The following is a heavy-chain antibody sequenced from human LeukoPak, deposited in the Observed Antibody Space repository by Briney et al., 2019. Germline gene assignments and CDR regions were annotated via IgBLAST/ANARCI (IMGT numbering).Heavy chain of an antibody. CDR2: ISGSGGRT. V-gene: IGHV3-23*01. CDR3: AKDRTTFGVITGYGMDV. CDR1: GFTFSSYA. J-gene: IGHJ6*02. D-gene: IGHD3-3*01. Sequence: GGSLRLSCAASGFTFSSYAMSWVRQAPGTGLEWVSGISGSGGRTFNADSVKGRFTITRDNSKNTLYLQMNSLRAEDTAVYYCAKDRTTFGVITGYGMDVWGQGTTVTVSS.